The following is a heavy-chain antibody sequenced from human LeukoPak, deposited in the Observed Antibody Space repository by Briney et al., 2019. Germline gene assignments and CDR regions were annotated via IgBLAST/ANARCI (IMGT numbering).Heavy chain of an antibody. J-gene: IGHJ4*02. V-gene: IGHV4-59*08. CDR1: GGSISSYY. Sequence: SETLSLTCTVSGGSISSYYWSWIRQPPGKGLEWIGYIYYSGSTNYNPSLKSRVTISVDTSKNQFSLKLSSVTAADTAVYYCARHPEAARGFDYWGQGTLVTVSS. CDR2: IYYSGST. D-gene: IGHD1-14*01. CDR3: ARHPEAARGFDY.